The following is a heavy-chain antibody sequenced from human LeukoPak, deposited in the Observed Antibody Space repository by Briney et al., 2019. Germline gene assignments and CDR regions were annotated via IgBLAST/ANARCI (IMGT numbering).Heavy chain of an antibody. CDR1: GFTFDDYA. CDR2: IYSGGST. V-gene: IGHV3-53*05. CDR3: ARNWFDP. Sequence: GGSLRLSCAASGFTFDDYAMHWVRQAPGKGLEWVSVIYSGGSTYYADSVKGRFTISRDKSKNTVYLQMNSLRFEDTAMYYCARNWFDPWGQGTLVTVSS. J-gene: IGHJ5*02.